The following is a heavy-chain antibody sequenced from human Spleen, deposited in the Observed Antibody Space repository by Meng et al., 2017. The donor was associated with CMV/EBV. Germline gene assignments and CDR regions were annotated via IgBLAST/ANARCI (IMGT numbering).Heavy chain of an antibody. CDR2: LGRSGST. CDR1: GGTPSDYF. CDR3: SRGPVVTLAGALYKGVAFFDP. Sequence: SETRSLTCAAYGGTPSDYFWSWIRQSPGKGLEWIGELGRSGSTNNNPSLKSRLRVSVDMSKGQLSLKLSSVTAADTAVYYWSRGPVVTLAGALYKGVAFFDPWGQGTLVTVSS. D-gene: IGHD2-21*02. V-gene: IGHV4-34*01. J-gene: IGHJ5*02.